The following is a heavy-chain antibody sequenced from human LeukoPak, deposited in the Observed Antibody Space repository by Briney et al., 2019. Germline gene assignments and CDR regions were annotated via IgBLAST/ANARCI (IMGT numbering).Heavy chain of an antibody. J-gene: IGHJ4*02. D-gene: IGHD5-18*01. V-gene: IGHV3-30*18. CDR3: AKGGYNYAPGLDY. Sequence: PGGSLRLSCAVSGFTFSSYGMHWVRQAPGKGLEWVVVTSSDGSNKFYADSVKGRFTISRDNSKNMLYLQMNSLRAEDTAVYYCAKGGYNYAPGLDYWGQGTLVTVSS. CDR2: TSSDGSNK. CDR1: GFTFSSYG.